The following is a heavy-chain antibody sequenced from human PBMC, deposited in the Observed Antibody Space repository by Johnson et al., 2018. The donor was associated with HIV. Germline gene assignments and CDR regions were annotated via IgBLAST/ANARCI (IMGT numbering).Heavy chain of an antibody. CDR2: ISGGDEST. D-gene: IGHD5-24*01. CDR3: ARGRDGYNLDAFDI. Sequence: VQLVESGGGLVQPGGSLRLSCAASGFTFSSYAMSWVRQAPGKALEWVSAISGGDESTYYADSVKGRFPIARDNSKNTLYRQMKSLRAEDTAVYYCARGRDGYNLDAFDIWGQGTMVTVSS. V-gene: IGHV3-23*04. CDR1: GFTFSSYA. J-gene: IGHJ3*02.